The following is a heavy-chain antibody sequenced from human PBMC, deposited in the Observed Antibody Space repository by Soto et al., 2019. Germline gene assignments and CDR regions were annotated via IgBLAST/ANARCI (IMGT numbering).Heavy chain of an antibody. CDR3: ARGRRRYDFWGDYYYGMDV. J-gene: IGHJ6*02. V-gene: IGHV4-59*01. Sequence: SETLSLTCTVSGGSISSYYWSWIRQPPGKGLEWIGHIYYSGSTNYNPSLKSRVTISVDTSKNQFSLKLSSVTAADTAVYYCARGRRRYDFWGDYYYGMDVWGQGTTVTVSS. CDR2: IYYSGST. CDR1: GGSISSYY. D-gene: IGHD3-3*01.